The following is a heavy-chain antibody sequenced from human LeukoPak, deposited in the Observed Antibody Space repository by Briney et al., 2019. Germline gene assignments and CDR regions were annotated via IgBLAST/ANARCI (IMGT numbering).Heavy chain of an antibody. V-gene: IGHV3-43*01. CDR3: AKARQDYGGYDSGFDN. J-gene: IGHJ4*02. CDR1: GFTFDDYT. CDR2: ISWDGGST. Sequence: GGSLRLSCAASGFTFDDYTMHWVRQAPGRGLEWVSLISWDGGSTYYVDSVKGRFTISRDNSKKSLYLQMNSLRIEDTALYYCAKARQDYGGYDSGFDNWGQGTLVTVSS. D-gene: IGHD5-12*01.